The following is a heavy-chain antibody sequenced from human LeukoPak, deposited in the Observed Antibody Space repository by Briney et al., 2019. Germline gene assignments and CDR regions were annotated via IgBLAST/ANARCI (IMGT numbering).Heavy chain of an antibody. CDR2: IYTSGST. D-gene: IGHD4-17*01. CDR3: ARETPTVTRIFDY. Sequence: PSETLSLTCTGSGGSISSYYWSWIGHPAGKGLEGFGRIYTSGSTNYNPSLKSRVTMSVDTSKNQFSLKLSSVTAADTAVYYCARETPTVTRIFDYWGQGTLVTVSS. CDR1: GGSISSYY. J-gene: IGHJ4*02. V-gene: IGHV4-4*07.